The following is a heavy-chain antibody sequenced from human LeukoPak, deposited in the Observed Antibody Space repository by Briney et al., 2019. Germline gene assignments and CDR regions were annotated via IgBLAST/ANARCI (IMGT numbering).Heavy chain of an antibody. CDR2: IIPTFGTA. CDR3: ARGGTGYSYGFDC. V-gene: IGHV1-69*05. Sequence: SVKVSCKASGGTFSSYAISWARQAPGQGLEWMGGIIPTFGTANYAQKFQGRVTITTDESTSTAYMELSSLRSEDTAVYYCARGGTGYSYGFDCWGQGTLVTVSS. J-gene: IGHJ4*02. D-gene: IGHD5-18*01. CDR1: GGTFSSYA.